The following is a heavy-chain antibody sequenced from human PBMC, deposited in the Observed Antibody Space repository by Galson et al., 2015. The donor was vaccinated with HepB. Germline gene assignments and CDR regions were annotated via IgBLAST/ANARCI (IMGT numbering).Heavy chain of an antibody. V-gene: IGHV3-30*02. CDR3: AKELWGDSSSWLLALEYYYYGMDV. CDR1: GFTFSSYG. Sequence: SLRLSCAASGFTFSSYGMHWVRQAPGKGLEWVAFIRYDGSNKYYADSVKGRFTISRDNSKNTLYLQMNSLRAEDTAVYYCAKELWGDSSSWLLALEYYYYGMDVWGQGTTVTVSS. CDR2: IRYDGSNK. D-gene: IGHD6-13*01. J-gene: IGHJ6*02.